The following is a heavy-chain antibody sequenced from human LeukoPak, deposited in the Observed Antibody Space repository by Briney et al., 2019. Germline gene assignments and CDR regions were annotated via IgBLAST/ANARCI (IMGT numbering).Heavy chain of an antibody. V-gene: IGHV1-69*05. J-gene: IGHJ4*02. CDR2: IIPIFGTA. CDR3: ARGPLTYYYGSGSYRPPPIDY. CDR1: GGTFSSYA. D-gene: IGHD3-10*01. Sequence: SVKVSCKASGGTFSSYAISWVRQAPGQGLEWMGGIIPIFGTANYAQKFQGRVTITTDESTSTAYMELSSLRSEDTAVYYCARGPLTYYYGSGSYRPPPIDYWGQGTLVTVSS.